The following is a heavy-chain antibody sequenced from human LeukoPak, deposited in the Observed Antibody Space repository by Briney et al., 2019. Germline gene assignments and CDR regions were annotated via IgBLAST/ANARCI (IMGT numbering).Heavy chain of an antibody. D-gene: IGHD3-9*01. CDR3: ARDRSPSPDDNWYFDL. Sequence: TSETLSLTCTVSGGSISSYYWSWIRQPPGKGLEWIGYIYYSGSTNYNPSLKSRVTISVDTSKNQFSLKLSSVTAADTAVYYCARDRSPSPDDNWYFDLWGRGTLVTVSS. CDR2: IYYSGST. CDR1: GGSISSYY. V-gene: IGHV4-59*01. J-gene: IGHJ2*01.